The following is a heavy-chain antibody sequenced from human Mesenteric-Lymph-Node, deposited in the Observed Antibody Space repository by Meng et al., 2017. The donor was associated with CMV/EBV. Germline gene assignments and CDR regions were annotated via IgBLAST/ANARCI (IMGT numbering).Heavy chain of an antibody. V-gene: IGHV3-9*01. J-gene: IGHJ6*02. CDR2: ISGNSGYI. CDR1: GFTFDDYA. D-gene: IGHD6-6*01. Sequence: LSLTCAASGFTFDDYAMHWVRQAPGKGLEWVSGISGNSGYIGYADSVKGRFTISRDSAKNSLYLQMNSLRAEDTALYYCAKDIGYSSSYGMDVWGQGTTVTVSS. CDR3: AKDIGYSSSYGMDV.